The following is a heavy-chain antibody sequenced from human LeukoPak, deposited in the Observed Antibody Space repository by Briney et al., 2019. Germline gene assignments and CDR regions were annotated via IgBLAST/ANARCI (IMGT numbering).Heavy chain of an antibody. J-gene: IGHJ4*02. CDR3: ARDYDSSGYWGYYFDY. Sequence: SQTLSLTCAISGDSVSSNSAAWNWIRQSPSRGLEWLGRTYYRSKWYNDYAVSVKSRITINPDTSKNQFSLRLNSVTPEDTAVYYCARDYDSSGYWGYYFDYWGQGTLVTVSS. CDR1: GDSVSSNSAA. CDR2: TYYRSKWYN. D-gene: IGHD3-22*01. V-gene: IGHV6-1*01.